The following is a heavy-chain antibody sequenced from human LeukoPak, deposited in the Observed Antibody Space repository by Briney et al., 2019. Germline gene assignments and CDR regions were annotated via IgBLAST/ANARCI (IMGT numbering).Heavy chain of an antibody. J-gene: IGHJ4*02. D-gene: IGHD5-18*01. V-gene: IGHV4-39*07. CDR2: IYYSGST. CDR1: GGSISSSSYY. CDR3: ARTTSTEYSHDY. Sequence: SETLSLTCTVSGGSISSSSYYWGWIRQPPGKGLEWIGSIYYSGSTYYNPSLKSRVTISVDTSKNQFSLKLSSVTAADTAVYYCARTTSTEYSHDYWGQGTLVTVSS.